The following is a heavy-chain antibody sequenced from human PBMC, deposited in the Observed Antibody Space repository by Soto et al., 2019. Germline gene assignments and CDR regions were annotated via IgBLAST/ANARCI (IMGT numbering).Heavy chain of an antibody. D-gene: IGHD2-2*01. Sequence: GGSLRLSCAASGFTFSSYSMTWVRQAPGKGLEWVSYISSSSSYIYYADSVKGRFTISRDNAKNSLYLQMNSLRAEDTAVYYCARDVQVVVPAARAFDIWGQGTMVT. CDR1: GFTFSSYS. CDR3: ARDVQVVVPAARAFDI. J-gene: IGHJ3*02. CDR2: ISSSSSYI. V-gene: IGHV3-21*05.